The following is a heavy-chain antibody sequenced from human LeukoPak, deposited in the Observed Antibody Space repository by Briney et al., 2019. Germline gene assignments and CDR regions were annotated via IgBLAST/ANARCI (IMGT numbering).Heavy chain of an antibody. D-gene: IGHD6-13*01. Sequence: PGGSLRLSCAASGFTVNNNYMSWVRQAPGRGLEWVSVIYSGGYTYYAGSVKGRFTISSDNSKNTLYLQMNSLRAEDTAVYYCASAIGSIWYEFDYWGQGTLVTVSS. V-gene: IGHV3-53*01. CDR1: GFTVNNNY. CDR2: IYSGGYT. CDR3: ASAIGSIWYEFDY. J-gene: IGHJ4*02.